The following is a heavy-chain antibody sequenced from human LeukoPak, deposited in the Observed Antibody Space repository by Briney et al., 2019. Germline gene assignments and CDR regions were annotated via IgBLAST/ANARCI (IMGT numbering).Heavy chain of an antibody. V-gene: IGHV4-59*01. CDR2: IYYSGST. CDR1: GGSISSYY. Sequence: SETLSLTCTVSGGSISSYYWSWIRQPPGKALEWIGYIYYSGSTNYNPSLKSRVTMSVDPSKNQFFLKLTSVTAADTAVYYCARGGWSLDLWGRGTLVTVSS. CDR3: ARGGWSLDL. J-gene: IGHJ2*01. D-gene: IGHD3-16*01.